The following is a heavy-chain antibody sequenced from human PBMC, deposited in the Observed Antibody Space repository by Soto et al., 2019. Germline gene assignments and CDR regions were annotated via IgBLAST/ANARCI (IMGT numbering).Heavy chain of an antibody. CDR3: ATERDTSASLVGFLGY. CDR1: GLTFSSYA. Sequence: EVQLLESGGGLVQPGGSLRLSCAASGLTFSSYAMTWVRQAPGKGLEWVSGISANGETTYYADSVKGRFSISRDNSKNTLYLQMNNLRAEDTAVYYCATERDTSASLVGFLGYWGQGTLVTVSS. J-gene: IGHJ4*02. D-gene: IGHD3-3*01. V-gene: IGHV3-23*01. CDR2: ISANGETT.